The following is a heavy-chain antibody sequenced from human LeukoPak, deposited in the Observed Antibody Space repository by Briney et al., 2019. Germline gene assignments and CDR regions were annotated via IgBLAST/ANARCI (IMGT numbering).Heavy chain of an antibody. Sequence: SVKVSCKASGGTFSSYAISWVRQAPGQGLEWMGGIIPIFGTANYAQKFQGRVTITADESTSTAYMELRSLRSDDTAVYYCARERTYYDSSGNWFDPWGQGTLVTVSS. J-gene: IGHJ5*02. CDR2: IIPIFGTA. D-gene: IGHD3-22*01. CDR1: GGTFSSYA. CDR3: ARERTYYDSSGNWFDP. V-gene: IGHV1-69*13.